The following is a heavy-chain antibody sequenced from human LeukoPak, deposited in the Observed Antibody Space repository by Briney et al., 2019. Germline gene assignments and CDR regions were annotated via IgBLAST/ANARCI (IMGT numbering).Heavy chain of an antibody. D-gene: IGHD2-2*01. CDR1: GGSFSGYY. Sequence: SETLSLTCAVYGGSFSGYYWSWIRQPPGKGLEWIGEINHSGSTNYNPSLKSRVTISVDTFKNQFSLKLSSVTAADTAVYYCARGVVVPAAPYFDYWGQGTLVTVSS. J-gene: IGHJ4*02. CDR2: INHSGST. CDR3: ARGVVVPAAPYFDY. V-gene: IGHV4-34*01.